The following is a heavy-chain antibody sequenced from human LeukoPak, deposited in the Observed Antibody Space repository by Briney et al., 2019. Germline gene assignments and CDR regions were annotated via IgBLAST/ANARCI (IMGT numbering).Heavy chain of an antibody. CDR3: AKYGPQDSGSSHFDY. V-gene: IGHV3-23*01. CDR1: GFTFSSYA. CDR2: IRDSGSST. Sequence: GGSLRLSCVASGFTFSSYAMSWVRQAPGKGLEWVSAIRDSGSSTHYADSVKGRFTTSRDNSKNTLFLQMNSLRAEDTAIYYCAKYGPQDSGSSHFDYWGQGALVTVSS. J-gene: IGHJ4*02. D-gene: IGHD1-26*01.